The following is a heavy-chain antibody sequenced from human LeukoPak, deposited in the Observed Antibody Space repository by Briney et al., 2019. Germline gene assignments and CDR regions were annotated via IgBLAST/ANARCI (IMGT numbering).Heavy chain of an antibody. Sequence: GASVKVSCKASGYTFTSYGISWVRQAPGQGLEWMGWISAYNGNTNYAQKLQGRVTMTTDTSTGTGYMELRSLRSDDTAVYYCARDRANYYDSSGSYDYWGQGTLVTVSS. CDR2: ISAYNGNT. D-gene: IGHD3-22*01. CDR1: GYTFTSYG. V-gene: IGHV1-18*01. CDR3: ARDRANYYDSSGSYDY. J-gene: IGHJ4*02.